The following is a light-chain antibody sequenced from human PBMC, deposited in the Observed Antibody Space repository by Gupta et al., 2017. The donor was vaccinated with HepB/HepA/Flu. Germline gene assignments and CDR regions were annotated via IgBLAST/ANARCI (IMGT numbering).Light chain of an antibody. Sequence: DLVMTQSPDSLAVSLSDRATINCKSSQSVLYSSNNKNYLAWYQQKTGQHPKMRIFWESTRESGGPERGSGGGSGTDGMITRSSLRAEEVAVYYCQQYYRKSPTFGRGTKVEIK. CDR2: WES. J-gene: IGKJ1*01. CDR3: QQYYRKSPT. V-gene: IGKV4-1*01. CDR1: QSVLYSSNNKNY.